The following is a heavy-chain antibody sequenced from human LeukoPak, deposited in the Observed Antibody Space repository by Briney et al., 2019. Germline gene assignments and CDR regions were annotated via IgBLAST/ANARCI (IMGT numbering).Heavy chain of an antibody. CDR3: ARLEAGGKGPDY. J-gene: IGHJ4*02. V-gene: IGHV5-51*01. Sequence: GESLKISCKGSGYTITSYWNACVRQMPGKGLEWMGIIYPGDSNIRFSPSFQGQVTISADKSISTAYLQWSSLKASDPPMYYCARLEAGGKGPDYWGQGTLVTVSS. CDR1: GYTITSYW. CDR2: IYPGDSNI. D-gene: IGHD3-10*01.